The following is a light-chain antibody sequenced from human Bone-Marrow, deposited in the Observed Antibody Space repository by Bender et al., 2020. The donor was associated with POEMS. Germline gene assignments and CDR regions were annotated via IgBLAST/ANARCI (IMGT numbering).Light chain of an antibody. CDR3: QLHYGGAWV. V-gene: IGLV7-43*01. CDR2: STN. Sequence: TVVTQEPSLTVSPGGTVTLTCTSSTGAVTSAHFPNWFQQKPGQAPRTLIYSTNNRQSWTPARVSGSLLGGKAALTLSGVQPEDDADYYCQLHYGGAWVFGGGTKLTVL. CDR1: TGAVTSAHF. J-gene: IGLJ2*01.